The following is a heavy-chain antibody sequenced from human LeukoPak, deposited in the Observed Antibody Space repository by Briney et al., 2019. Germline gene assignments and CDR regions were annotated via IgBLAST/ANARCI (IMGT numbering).Heavy chain of an antibody. CDR3: AAPGWRDLFDY. D-gene: IGHD6-19*01. J-gene: IGHJ4*02. CDR2: IYYSGNT. V-gene: IGHV4-39*01. Sequence: PSETLSLTCAVYGGSFSGYYWGWIRQPPGKGLEWIGSIYYSGNTYHNPPLKSRVTISVDTSKNQFSLKLTSVTAADTAVYYCAAPGWRDLFDYWGQGTLVTVSS. CDR1: GGSFSGYY.